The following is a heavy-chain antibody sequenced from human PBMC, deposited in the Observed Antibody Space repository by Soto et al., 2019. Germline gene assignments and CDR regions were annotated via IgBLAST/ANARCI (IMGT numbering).Heavy chain of an antibody. D-gene: IGHD6-13*01. J-gene: IGHJ6*02. Sequence: SVKVSCKASGGTFSSYAISWLRQSPGQGLEWMGGIIPIFGTANYAQKFQGRVTITADESTSTAYMELSSLRSEDTAVYYCARGLAAASAIKYYYYYYGMDVWGQGTTVTVSS. CDR2: IIPIFGTA. V-gene: IGHV1-69*13. CDR1: GGTFSSYA. CDR3: ARGLAAASAIKYYYYYYGMDV.